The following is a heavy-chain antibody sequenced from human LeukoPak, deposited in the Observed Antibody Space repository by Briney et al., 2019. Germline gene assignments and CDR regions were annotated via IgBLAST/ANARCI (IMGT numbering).Heavy chain of an antibody. V-gene: IGHV4-34*01. CDR3: ARGARGSGSYYNGY. D-gene: IGHD3-10*01. CDR2: INHSGST. J-gene: IGHJ4*02. CDR1: GGSFGGYY. Sequence: PSETLSLTCAVYGGSFGGYYWSWIRQPPGKGLEWIGEINHSGSTNYNPSLKSRVTISVDTSKNQFSLKLSSVTAADTAVYYCARGARGSGSYYNGYWGQGTLVTVSS.